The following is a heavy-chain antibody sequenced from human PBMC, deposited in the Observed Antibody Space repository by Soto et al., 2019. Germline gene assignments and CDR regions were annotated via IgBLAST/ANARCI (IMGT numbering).Heavy chain of an antibody. J-gene: IGHJ4*02. Sequence: SLTCAVSGGSISSGGYSWSWIRQPPGKGLEWIGYIYHSGSTYYNPSLKSRVTISVDRSKNQFSLKLSSMTAADTAVYYCARDNDETELGSCFYFYYWGQGALVIV. CDR2: IYHSGST. CDR1: GGSISSGGYS. CDR3: ARDNDETELGSCFYFYY. D-gene: IGHD3-22*01. V-gene: IGHV4-30-2*01.